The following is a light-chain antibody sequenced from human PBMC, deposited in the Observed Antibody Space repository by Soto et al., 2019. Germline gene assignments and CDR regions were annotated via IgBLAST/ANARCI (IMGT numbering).Light chain of an antibody. CDR1: QSLLSSDGNTY. CDR2: KVS. J-gene: IGKJ1*01. Sequence: DVVMTQSPLSLAVTLGQPASISCRSSQSLLSSDGNTYLTWFQQRPGQSPRRLIYKVSNRDSGDPDIISGSGSGTNFTLKISRVEAKDVGVYYYMQGSHWPLWTFGQGTKVEIK. CDR3: MQGSHWPLWT. V-gene: IGKV2-30*01.